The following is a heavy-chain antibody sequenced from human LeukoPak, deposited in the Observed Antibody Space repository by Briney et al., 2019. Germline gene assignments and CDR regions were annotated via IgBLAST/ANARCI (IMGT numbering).Heavy chain of an antibody. CDR1: GGSISSRSYY. CDR2: IYYSGST. D-gene: IGHD4-11*01. Sequence: SVTLSLTCTVSGGSISSRSYYWGWIRQPPGKGLEWIGSIYYSGSTYYKPSLKSLVTISVDTSKNQFSLKLSSVNAAYTAVYYCARQGTSYSNYGYWGQGTLVTVSS. CDR3: ARQGTSYSNYGY. J-gene: IGHJ4*02. V-gene: IGHV4-39*01.